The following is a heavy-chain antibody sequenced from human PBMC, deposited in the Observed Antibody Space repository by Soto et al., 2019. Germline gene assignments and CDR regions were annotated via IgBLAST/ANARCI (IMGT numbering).Heavy chain of an antibody. Sequence: QVQLVQSGAEVKKPGASVKVSCKASGYTFTSYAMHWVRQAPGQRLEWMGWINAGNGNTKYSQKFQGRVTITRDTSASTAYMELSSLRSEDTAVYYCARLGSGSYFPADYWGQGTLVTVSS. J-gene: IGHJ4*02. D-gene: IGHD3-10*02. V-gene: IGHV1-3*01. CDR1: GYTFTSYA. CDR2: INAGNGNT. CDR3: ARLGSGSYFPADY.